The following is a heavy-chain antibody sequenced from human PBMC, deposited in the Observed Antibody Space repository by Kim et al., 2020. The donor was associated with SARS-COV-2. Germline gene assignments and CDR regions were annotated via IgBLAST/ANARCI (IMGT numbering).Heavy chain of an antibody. V-gene: IGHV4-31*03. CDR2: IDYSGSS. Sequence: SETLSLTCTVSGGSISSGGYYWSWIRQHTGKGLEWIGYIDYSGSSYYNPSLKSRVTISVDTSKNQFSLKLSSVTAADTAVYCCARGITIFRVVTNGLDVWGQGTPVTVSS. CDR3: ARGITIFRVVTNGLDV. D-gene: IGHD3-3*01. J-gene: IGHJ6*02. CDR1: GGSISSGGYY.